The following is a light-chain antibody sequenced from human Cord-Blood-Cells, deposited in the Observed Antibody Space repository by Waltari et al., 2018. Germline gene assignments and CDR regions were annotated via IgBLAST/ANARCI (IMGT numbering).Light chain of an antibody. J-gene: IGLJ2*01. V-gene: IGLV2-23*01. CDR2: EGS. CDR1: SSDFGSYNL. Sequence: QSALTQPASVSGSPGQSITISCTGTSSDFGSYNLVSWYQQHPGKAPKLMIYEGSKRPSGVSNLFSGSKSGNTASLTISGLQAEDEADYYCCSYAGSSTVVFGGGTKLTVL. CDR3: CSYAGSSTVV.